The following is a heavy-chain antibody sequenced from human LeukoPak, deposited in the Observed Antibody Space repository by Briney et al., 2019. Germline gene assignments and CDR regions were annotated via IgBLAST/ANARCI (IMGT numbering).Heavy chain of an antibody. D-gene: IGHD2-2*01. CDR2: ISSSSSTI. V-gene: IGHV3-48*01. CDR3: AREAPALDS. J-gene: IGHJ4*02. CDR1: GFTFSSYG. Sequence: TGGSLRLSCAASGFTFSSYGMNWVRQAPGKGLEWVSYISSSSSTITYADSVRGRFTISRDNDKNSLYLQMNSLRAEDTAVYFCAREAPALDSWGQGTLLTVSS.